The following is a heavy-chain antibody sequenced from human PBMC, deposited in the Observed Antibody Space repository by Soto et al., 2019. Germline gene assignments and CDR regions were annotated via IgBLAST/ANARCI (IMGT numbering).Heavy chain of an antibody. D-gene: IGHD3-9*01. CDR1: GYTFTTYE. Sequence: ASVKVSCKASGYTFTTYEITWVRQSPGQGLEWMGRISAYNGNTNYAQKLQGRVTMTTDTSTTTAYMELRSLRPDDTAVYYCARDTFYDLLTGYYTNDAIHIWGQGTMVTVPS. CDR3: ARDTFYDLLTGYYTNDAIHI. J-gene: IGHJ3*02. V-gene: IGHV1-18*01. CDR2: ISAYNGNT.